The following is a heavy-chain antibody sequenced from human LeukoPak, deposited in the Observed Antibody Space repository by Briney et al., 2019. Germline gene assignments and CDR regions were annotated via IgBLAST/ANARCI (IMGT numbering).Heavy chain of an antibody. J-gene: IGHJ4*02. D-gene: IGHD1-26*01. CDR3: ARDAVGVDY. Sequence: GGSLRLSCAVSGFTVRSNYMNWVRQAPGKGLEWVANIKQDGSEKYYVDSVKGRFTISRDNAKNSLYLQMNSLRAEDTAVYYCARDAVGVDYWGQGTLVTVSS. CDR2: IKQDGSEK. V-gene: IGHV3-7*01. CDR1: GFTVRSNY.